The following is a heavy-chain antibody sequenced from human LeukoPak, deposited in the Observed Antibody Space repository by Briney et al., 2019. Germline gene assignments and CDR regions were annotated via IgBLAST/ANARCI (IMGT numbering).Heavy chain of an antibody. CDR2: IIPILGIA. CDR3: ARDSGCSTTSCYRDDAFDI. V-gene: IGHV1-69*04. Sequence: SVKVSCKASGYTFTSYAISWVRQAPGQGLEWMGRIIPILGIANYAQKFQGRVTITADKSTSTAYMELSSLRSEDTAVYYCARDSGCSTTSCYRDDAFDIWGQGTMVTVSS. J-gene: IGHJ3*02. CDR1: GYTFTSYA. D-gene: IGHD2-2*01.